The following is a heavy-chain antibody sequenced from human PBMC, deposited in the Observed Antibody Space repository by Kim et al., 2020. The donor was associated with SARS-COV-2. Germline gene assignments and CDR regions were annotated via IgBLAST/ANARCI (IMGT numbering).Heavy chain of an antibody. J-gene: IGHJ6*02. CDR3: VKAYDFWSGYPYYYGMDV. Sequence: GGSLRLSCSASGFTFSSYAMHWVRQAPGKGLEYVSAISSNGGSTYYADSVKGRFTISRDNSKNTLYLQMSSLRAEDTAVYYCVKAYDFWSGYPYYYGMDVWGQGTTVTVSS. CDR2: ISSNGGST. D-gene: IGHD3-3*01. V-gene: IGHV3-64D*09. CDR1: GFTFSSYA.